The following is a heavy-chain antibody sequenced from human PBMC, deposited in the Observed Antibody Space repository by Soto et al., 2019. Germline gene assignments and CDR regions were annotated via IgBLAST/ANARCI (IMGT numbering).Heavy chain of an antibody. V-gene: IGHV3-30-3*01. J-gene: IGHJ6*02. CDR3: ARAVSITMVREDGMDV. CDR1: GFTFRSYA. CDR2: ISYDGSNE. D-gene: IGHD3-10*01. Sequence: GGSLRLSFAGSGFTFRSYAMHWVRQAPGKGLEWVAVISYDGSNEYYADSVKGRFTISRDNSKNTLYLQMNSLRAEDTAVYYCARAVSITMVREDGMDVWGQGTTVTVS.